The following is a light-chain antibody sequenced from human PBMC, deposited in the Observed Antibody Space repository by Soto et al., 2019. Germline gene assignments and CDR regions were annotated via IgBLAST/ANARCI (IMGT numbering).Light chain of an antibody. J-gene: IGKJ1*01. CDR1: QSISSW. V-gene: IGKV1-5*03. CDR2: KAS. CDR3: QQYNSFIWT. Sequence: DIQMTQSPSTLSASVGDRVTIIYRASQSISSWLAWYQQKGGKAPKLLISKASNLDSGVPSRFSGSGSGTEFNLTISSLQPEDFATYYCQQYNSFIWTFGQGTKV.